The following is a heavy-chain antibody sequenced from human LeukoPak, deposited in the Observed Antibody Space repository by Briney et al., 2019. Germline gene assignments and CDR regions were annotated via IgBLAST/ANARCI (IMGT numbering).Heavy chain of an antibody. CDR2: IYTSGST. CDR3: ARFYGSGSYYYFDY. J-gene: IGHJ4*02. Sequence: SETLSLTCTVSGGSISSYYWSWIRQPAGKGLEWIGRIYTSGSTNYNPSLKSRVTMSVDTSKNQFSLKLSSVTAADTAVYYCARFYGSGSYYYFDYWGQGTLVTVSS. CDR1: GGSISSYY. V-gene: IGHV4-4*07. D-gene: IGHD3-10*01.